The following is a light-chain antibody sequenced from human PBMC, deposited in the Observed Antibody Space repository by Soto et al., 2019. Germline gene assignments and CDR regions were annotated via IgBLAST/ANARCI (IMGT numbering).Light chain of an antibody. CDR2: GAS. CDR1: QTVGSN. CDR3: QQYNNWPIT. Sequence: EIVLTQFPATLSVSPGERATVSCRASQTVGSNLAWYHQKPGQAPRLLIYGASTRATDIPARFSGSGSVTEFTLTISSLQSEDFAVYYCQQYNNWPITFGQGTRLEI. J-gene: IGKJ5*01. V-gene: IGKV3D-15*01.